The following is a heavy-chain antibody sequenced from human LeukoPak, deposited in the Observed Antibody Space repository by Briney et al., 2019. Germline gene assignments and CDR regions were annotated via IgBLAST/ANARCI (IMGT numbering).Heavy chain of an antibody. J-gene: IGHJ5*02. CDR1: GYTFTSYG. V-gene: IGHV1-18*01. CDR2: ISAYNGNT. Sequence: ASVKVSCKASGYTFTSYGISWVRQAPGQGLEWMGWISAYNGNTNYAQKLQGRVTMTTDTSTGTAYMELRSLRSDDTAVYYCARVRESDIVVVPAAIRWFDPWGQRTLVTVSS. D-gene: IGHD2-2*02. CDR3: ARVRESDIVVVPAAIRWFDP.